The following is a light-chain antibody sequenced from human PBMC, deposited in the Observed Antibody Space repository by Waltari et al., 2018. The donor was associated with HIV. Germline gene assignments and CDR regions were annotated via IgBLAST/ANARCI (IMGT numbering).Light chain of an antibody. CDR3: CSYAGSFTWV. V-gene: IGLV2-11*01. Sequence: QSALTQPRSVSGSPGQSVTISCTGTSSDVGGYNHVSWYQQHPGKAPKLLIYHVSERPSGVPDRFSGSKSGNTASLTISGLQAEDEADYCGCSYAGSFTWVFGGGTKLTVL. J-gene: IGLJ3*02. CDR1: SSDVGGYNH. CDR2: HVS.